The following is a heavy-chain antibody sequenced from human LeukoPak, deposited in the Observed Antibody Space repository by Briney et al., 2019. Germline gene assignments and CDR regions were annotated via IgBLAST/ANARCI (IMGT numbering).Heavy chain of an antibody. CDR3: ARAKRVVVVPAAMRYYYYMDV. Sequence: ASVKVSCKASGYTFTSYDINWVRQATGQGLEWIGWMNPNSGNTGYAQKFQGRVTMTRNTSISTAYMELSSLRSEDTAVYYCARAKRVVVVPAAMRYYYYMDVWGKGTTVTVSS. CDR2: MNPNSGNT. J-gene: IGHJ6*03. CDR1: GYTFTSYD. V-gene: IGHV1-8*01. D-gene: IGHD2-2*01.